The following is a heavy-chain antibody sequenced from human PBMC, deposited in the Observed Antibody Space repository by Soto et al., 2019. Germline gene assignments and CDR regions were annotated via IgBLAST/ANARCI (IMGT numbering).Heavy chain of an antibody. CDR1: GYTFTGYP. V-gene: IGHV1-3*01. CDR3: ATRTSGSEHLYFFDY. J-gene: IGHJ4*02. D-gene: IGHD3-10*01. CDR2: INAGNGNT. Sequence: ASVKVSCKASGYTFTGYPMHWVRQAPGQRLEWMGWINAGNGNTKYSQKFQGRVTITRDTFASTAYMELSSLRSEDTAVYYCATRTSGSEHLYFFDYWGQGTLVTVSS.